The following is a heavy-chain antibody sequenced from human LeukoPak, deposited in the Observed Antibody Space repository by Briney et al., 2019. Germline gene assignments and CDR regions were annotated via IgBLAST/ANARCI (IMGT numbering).Heavy chain of an antibody. Sequence: SVKVSCKASGGTFSSYAISWVRQAPGQGLEWMGGIIPIFGTANYAQKFQGRVTITTDESTSTAYMELSSLRSEDTAVYYCARGQVRATGWFDPWGQGTLVTVSS. D-gene: IGHD1-26*01. CDR1: GGTFSSYA. V-gene: IGHV1-69*05. CDR2: IIPIFGTA. CDR3: ARGQVRATGWFDP. J-gene: IGHJ5*02.